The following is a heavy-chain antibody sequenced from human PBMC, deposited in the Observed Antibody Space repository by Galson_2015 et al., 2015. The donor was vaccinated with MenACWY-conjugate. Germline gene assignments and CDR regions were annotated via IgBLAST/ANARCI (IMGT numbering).Heavy chain of an antibody. CDR1: GYSFTSYW. CDR2: IYPGDSDT. CDR3: ARQGYSSSWTLVGDWFDP. Sequence: QSGAEVTKPGESLKISCKGSGYSFTSYWIGWVRQMPGKGLEWMGIIYPGDSDTRYSPSFQGQVTISADKSISTAYLQWSSLKASDTAMYYCARQGYSSSWTLVGDWFDPWGQGTLVTVSS. J-gene: IGHJ5*02. V-gene: IGHV5-51*01. D-gene: IGHD6-13*01.